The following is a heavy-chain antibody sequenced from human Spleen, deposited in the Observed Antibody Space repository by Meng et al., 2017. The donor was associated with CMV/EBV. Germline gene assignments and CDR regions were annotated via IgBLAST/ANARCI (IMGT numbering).Heavy chain of an antibody. D-gene: IGHD6-13*01. V-gene: IGHV5-51*01. CDR3: ARYSSSWYGY. J-gene: IGHJ4*02. CDR1: GYRFTDYC. CDR2: IYPGDSDT. Sequence: GGSLRLSCEASGYRFTDYCIAWVRQMPGKGLEWMGIIYPGDSDTRYSPSFQGQVTISADKSISTAYLQWSSLKASDTAMYYCARYSSSWYGYWGQGTLVTVSS.